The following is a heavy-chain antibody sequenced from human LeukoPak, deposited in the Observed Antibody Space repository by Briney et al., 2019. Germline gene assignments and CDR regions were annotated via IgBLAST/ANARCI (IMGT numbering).Heavy chain of an antibody. V-gene: IGHV1-3*01. CDR3: AREGLRAYYYYGMDV. D-gene: IGHD4-17*01. J-gene: IGHJ6*02. Sequence: ASVKVSCKASGYTFTSYAMHWVRQAPGQRLEWMGWVNAGNGNTKYSQKFQGRVTITRDTSASTAYMELSSLRSEDTAVYYCAREGLRAYYYYGMDVWGQGTTVTVSS. CDR1: GYTFTSYA. CDR2: VNAGNGNT.